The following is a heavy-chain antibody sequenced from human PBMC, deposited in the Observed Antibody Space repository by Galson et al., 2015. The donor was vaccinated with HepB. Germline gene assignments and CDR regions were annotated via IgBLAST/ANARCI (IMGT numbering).Heavy chain of an antibody. D-gene: IGHD3-3*01. Sequence: SVKVSCKVSGYTLTELSMHWVRQAPGKGLEWMGGFDPEDGETIYAQKFQGRVTMTEDTSTDTAYMELSSLRSEDTAVYHCATGEFAFGVVIAFDYWGQGTLVTVSS. CDR3: ATGEFAFGVVIAFDY. CDR1: GYTLTELS. CDR2: FDPEDGET. V-gene: IGHV1-24*01. J-gene: IGHJ4*02.